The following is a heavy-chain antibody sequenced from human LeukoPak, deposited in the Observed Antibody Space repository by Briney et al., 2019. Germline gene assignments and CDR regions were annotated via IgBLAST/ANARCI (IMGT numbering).Heavy chain of an antibody. V-gene: IGHV4-59*01. CDR1: GGSISSYY. CDR2: IYYSGST. CDR3: ARAPWGYYDSSGYYPGAFDI. Sequence: PSETLSLTCTVSGGSISSYYWSWIRQPPGKGLEWIGYIYYSGSTNYNPSLKSRVTISVDTSKNQFSLKLSSVTAADTAVYYCARAPWGYYDSSGYYPGAFDIWGQGTMVTVSS. D-gene: IGHD3-22*01. J-gene: IGHJ3*02.